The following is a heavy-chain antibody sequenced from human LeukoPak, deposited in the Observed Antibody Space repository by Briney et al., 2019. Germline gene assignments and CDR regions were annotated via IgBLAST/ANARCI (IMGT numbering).Heavy chain of an antibody. D-gene: IGHD3-22*01. Sequence: SETLSLTCTVSGGSISSYYWSWIRQPAGKGLEGIGRIYSSGSTNYNPSLKSRVTMSVDTSKNQFSMKLSSLTAADTAVYYCARDPLTYYYASSDAFDIWGQGTMVTVSS. V-gene: IGHV4-4*07. CDR1: GGSISSYY. J-gene: IGHJ3*02. CDR2: IYSSGST. CDR3: ARDPLTYYYASSDAFDI.